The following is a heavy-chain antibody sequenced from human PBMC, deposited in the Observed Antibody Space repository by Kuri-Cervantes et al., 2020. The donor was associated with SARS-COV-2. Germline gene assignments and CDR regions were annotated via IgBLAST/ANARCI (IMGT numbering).Heavy chain of an antibody. CDR1: GYSFTSYW. V-gene: IGHV5-51*07. CDR2: IYPGDSDT. D-gene: IGHD6-13*01. Sequence: KVSCKGSGYSFTSYWIGWVHQMPGKGLEWMGIIYPGDSDTRYSPSFQGQVTISADKSISTAYLQWSSLEASDTAMYYCARLWGQQPAAPDYWGEGTLVTVSS. CDR3: ARLWGQQPAAPDY. J-gene: IGHJ4*02.